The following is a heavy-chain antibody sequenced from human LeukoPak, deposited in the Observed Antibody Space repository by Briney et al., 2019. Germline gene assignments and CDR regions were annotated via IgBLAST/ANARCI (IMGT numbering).Heavy chain of an antibody. D-gene: IGHD3-3*01. J-gene: IGHJ6*02. CDR3: ARSEWLVIYYGMDV. Sequence: GGSLRLSCAASGFTFSSYAMHWVRQAPGKGLEWVAVISYDGSNKYYADSVKGRFTISRDNSKNTLYLQMNGLRAEDTAVYYCARSEWLVIYYGMDVWGQGTTVTVSS. CDR1: GFTFSSYA. V-gene: IGHV3-30-3*01. CDR2: ISYDGSNK.